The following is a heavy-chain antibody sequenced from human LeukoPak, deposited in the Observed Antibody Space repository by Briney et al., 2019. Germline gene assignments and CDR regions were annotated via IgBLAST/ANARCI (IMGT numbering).Heavy chain of an antibody. Sequence: SETLSLTCAVNGGSFSGYYWSWIRQPPGKGLEWIGEMNHSGSINYNPSLKSRVTISVDTSKNQFSLKLNSVTAADTAVYYCARGRLRLLGVFDIWGQGTMVTVSS. CDR2: MNHSGSI. D-gene: IGHD2-15*01. J-gene: IGHJ3*02. V-gene: IGHV4-34*01. CDR3: ARGRLRLLGVFDI. CDR1: GGSFSGYY.